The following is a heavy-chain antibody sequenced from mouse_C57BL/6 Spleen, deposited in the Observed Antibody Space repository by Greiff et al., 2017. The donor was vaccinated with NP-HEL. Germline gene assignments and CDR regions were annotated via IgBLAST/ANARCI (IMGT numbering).Heavy chain of an antibody. CDR2: INPYNGDT. D-gene: IGHD2-3*01. J-gene: IGHJ4*01. V-gene: IGHV1-20*01. CDR1: GYSFTGYF. Sequence: VQLKQSGPELVKPGDSVKISCKASGYSFTGYFMNWVMQSHGKSLEWIGRINPYNGDTFYNQKFKGKATLTVDKSSSTAHMELRSLTSEDSAVYYCARDGYYGGLGAMDYWGQGTSVTVSS. CDR3: ARDGYYGGLGAMDY.